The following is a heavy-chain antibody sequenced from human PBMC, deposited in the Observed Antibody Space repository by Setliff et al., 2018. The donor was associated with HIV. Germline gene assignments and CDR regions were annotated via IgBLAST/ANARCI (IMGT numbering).Heavy chain of an antibody. D-gene: IGHD6-19*01. J-gene: IGHJ1*01. CDR3: TRVPGWTDH. CDR2: IIPIFGTA. Sequence: SVKVSCKASGYIFANYIISWVRQAPGQGLEWMGGIIPIFGTANYAQKFQGRVTITADGSTRTVYMELSSLRSDDTAVYFCTRVPGWTDHWGQGTQVTVSS. V-gene: IGHV1-69*13. CDR1: GYIFANYI.